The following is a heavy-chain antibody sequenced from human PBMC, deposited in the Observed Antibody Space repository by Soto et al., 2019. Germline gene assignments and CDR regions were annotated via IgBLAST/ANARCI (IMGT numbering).Heavy chain of an antibody. D-gene: IGHD2-8*02. CDR1: GASMSTYY. CDR2: IYSSGST. Sequence: SETLSLTCTASGASMSTYYWNWIRQTPGMGLEWIGYIYSSGSTNYNPSLKSRVTISVDTSKNQFSLKLTSVTAADTAVYYCARDKITGLFDYWGQGTLVTVSS. CDR3: ARDKITGLFDY. V-gene: IGHV4-59*12. J-gene: IGHJ4*02.